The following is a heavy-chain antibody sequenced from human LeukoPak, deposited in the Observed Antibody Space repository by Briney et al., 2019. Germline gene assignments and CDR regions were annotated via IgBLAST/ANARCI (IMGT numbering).Heavy chain of an antibody. CDR2: MRQDGGEI. CDR1: GFTFSRYW. J-gene: IGHJ4*02. D-gene: IGHD1-26*01. V-gene: IGHV3-7*03. CDR3: ATYSGVHHKTFDD. Sequence: GGSLRLSCEASGFTFSRYWMAWVRQAPGKEPEWVANMRQDGGEIYYVDSVKGRFTISRDNARNFLYLQMNSLRAEDTALYYCATYSGVHHKTFDDGGQGTLVTVSS.